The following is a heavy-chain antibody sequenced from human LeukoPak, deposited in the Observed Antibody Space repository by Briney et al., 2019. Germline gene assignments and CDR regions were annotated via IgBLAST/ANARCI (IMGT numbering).Heavy chain of an antibody. J-gene: IGHJ4*02. CDR1: GFTFSNTN. V-gene: IGHV3-21*01. D-gene: IGHD4-17*01. CDR2: ISASSNYI. Sequence: GGSLRLSCAASGFTFSNTNMNWVRQAPGKGLKWVSFISASSNYIYYADSVEGRLTISRDNAKNSLYLQMNSLRAEDTAVYYCARDLYGDYASDYWGQGTLVTVSS. CDR3: ARDLYGDYASDY.